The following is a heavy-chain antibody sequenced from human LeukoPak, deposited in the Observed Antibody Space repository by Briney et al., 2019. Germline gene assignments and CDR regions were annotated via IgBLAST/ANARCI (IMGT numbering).Heavy chain of an antibody. D-gene: IGHD1-26*01. V-gene: IGHV4-39*07. J-gene: IGHJ3*02. CDR2: IYYSGST. CDR1: GGSISSSSYY. CDR3: YGGFGGYYDAFDI. Sequence: PSETLSLTCTVSGGSISSSSYYWGWIRQPPGKGLEWIGSIYYSGSTYYNPSLKSRVTISVDTSKNQFSLKLSSVTAADTAVYYCYGGFGGYYDAFDIWGQGTMVTVSS.